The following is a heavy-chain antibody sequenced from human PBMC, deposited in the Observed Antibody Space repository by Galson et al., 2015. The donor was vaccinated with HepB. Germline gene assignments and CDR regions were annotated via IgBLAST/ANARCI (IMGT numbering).Heavy chain of an antibody. V-gene: IGHV3-15*07. CDR1: GFTFRNTW. D-gene: IGHD3-3*01. J-gene: IGHJ6*03. CDR2: IKRKIDGGTI. Sequence: SLRLSCAASGFTFRNTWMNWVRQAPGKGLEWVGRIKRKIDGGTIDYAAPVKGRFIISRDYSKNMVYMEMNSLKTEDTAVYYCATLYYDFWSGSSLAYYYYYMDAWGKGTTVAVSS. CDR3: ATLYYDFWSGSSLAYYYYYMDA.